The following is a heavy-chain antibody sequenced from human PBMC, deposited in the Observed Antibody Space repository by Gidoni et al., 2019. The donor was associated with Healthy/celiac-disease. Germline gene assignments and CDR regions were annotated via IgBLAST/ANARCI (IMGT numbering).Heavy chain of an antibody. CDR3: ARFGRSSEGSYYYYYGMDV. Sequence: QVQLVQSGAEVKKPGSSVKVSCKASGGTFSSYTISWVRQAPGQGLEWMGRIIPILGIANYAQKFQGRVTITADKSTSTAYMELSSLRSEDTAVYYCARFGRSSEGSYYYYYGMDVWGQGTTVTVSS. D-gene: IGHD3-10*01. V-gene: IGHV1-69*02. CDR2: IIPILGIA. J-gene: IGHJ6*02. CDR1: GGTFSSYT.